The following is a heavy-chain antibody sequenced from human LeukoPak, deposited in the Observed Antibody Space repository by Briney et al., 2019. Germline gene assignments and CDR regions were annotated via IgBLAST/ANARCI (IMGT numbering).Heavy chain of an antibody. CDR3: ARDHSHYDFWSGYFPQGDWFDP. V-gene: IGHV7-4-1*02. D-gene: IGHD3-3*01. CDR1: GYTFTSYA. CDR2: INTNTGNP. J-gene: IGHJ5*02. Sequence: ASVKVSCKASGYTFTSYAMNWVRQAPGQGLEWMGWINTNTGNPTYAQGFTGRFVFSLDTSVSTAYLQISSLKAEDTAVYYCARDHSHYDFWSGYFPQGDWFDPWGQGTLVTVSS.